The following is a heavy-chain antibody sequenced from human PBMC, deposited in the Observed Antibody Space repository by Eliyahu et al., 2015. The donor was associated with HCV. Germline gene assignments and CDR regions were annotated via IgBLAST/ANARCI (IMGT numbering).Heavy chain of an antibody. Sequence: QLQLQESGPGLVKPSETLSLTCTVSGGSISSSSYYWGWIRQPPGKGLEWIGSIYYSGSTYYNPSLKSRVTISVDTSKNQFSLKLSSVTAADTAVYYCARAYYDFWSGSGGFDPWGQGTLVTVSS. J-gene: IGHJ5*02. CDR3: ARAYYDFWSGSGGFDP. V-gene: IGHV4-39*01. D-gene: IGHD3-3*01. CDR2: IYYSGST. CDR1: GGSISSSSYY.